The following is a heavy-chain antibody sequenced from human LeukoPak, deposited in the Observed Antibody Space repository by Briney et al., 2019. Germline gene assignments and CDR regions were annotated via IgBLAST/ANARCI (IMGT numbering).Heavy chain of an antibody. CDR1: GYTFTSYA. CDR2: INPSGSST. Sequence: ASVKVSCKASGYTFTSYAMHWVRQAPGQRLEWMGIINPSGSSTTYAQKFQGRVTMTRDTSTSTVYMELSSLRSEDTAVYYCARTSGRTFDYWGQGTLVTVSS. J-gene: IGHJ4*02. CDR3: ARTSGRTFDY. V-gene: IGHV1-46*01.